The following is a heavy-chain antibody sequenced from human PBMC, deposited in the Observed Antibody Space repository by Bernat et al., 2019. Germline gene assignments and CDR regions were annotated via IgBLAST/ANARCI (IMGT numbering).Heavy chain of an antibody. D-gene: IGHD6-19*01. V-gene: IGHV3-30*02. CDR3: AKSVYSSDNYGMDV. Sequence: QVHLVESGGGVVQPGGSLRLSCAASGFTFSSFGMHWVRQAPGKGLGWVGLIRYDGSKKYYADSVKGQVTISRDNSKNMLYLQMNSLRAEDTAVYYCAKSVYSSDNYGMDVWGQGTTVTVSS. J-gene: IGHJ6*02. CDR1: GFTFSSFG. CDR2: IRYDGSKK.